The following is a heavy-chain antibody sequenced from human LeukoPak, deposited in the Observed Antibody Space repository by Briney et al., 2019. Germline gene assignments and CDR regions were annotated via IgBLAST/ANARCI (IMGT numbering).Heavy chain of an antibody. D-gene: IGHD6-13*01. CDR2: ISGSGAGT. CDR3: AKDLRYSSSWYFDY. Sequence: GGSLRLSCAASGFTFSNYAMSWVRQAPGKGLEWVSAISGSGAGTYYADSVKGRFTISRDNSKNTLYLQMNSLRAEDTAVYYCAKDLRYSSSWYFDYWGQGTLVTVSS. J-gene: IGHJ4*02. CDR1: GFTFSNYA. V-gene: IGHV3-23*01.